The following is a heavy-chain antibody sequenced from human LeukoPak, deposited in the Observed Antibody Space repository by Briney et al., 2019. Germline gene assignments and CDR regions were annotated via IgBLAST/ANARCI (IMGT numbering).Heavy chain of an antibody. CDR1: GFTCSSAW. Sequence: PGGPLRLSCATSGFTCSSAWMNWVRQAPGKGLEWVGRIKSKVDGATVDYAAPAKGRSTISRDDSKNVLYLQMNSLKTEDTAVYYCAADVPEPTAPIDYWGQGTLVTVSS. CDR2: IKSKVDGATV. V-gene: IGHV3-15*01. D-gene: IGHD2-2*01. J-gene: IGHJ4*02. CDR3: AADVPEPTAPIDY.